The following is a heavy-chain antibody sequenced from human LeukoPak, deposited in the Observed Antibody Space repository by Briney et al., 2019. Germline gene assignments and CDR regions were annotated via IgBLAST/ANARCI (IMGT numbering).Heavy chain of an antibody. V-gene: IGHV3-53*01. CDR1: GFTVSSNY. J-gene: IGHJ4*02. Sequence: PGGSLRLSCAASGFTVSSNYMSWVRQAPGKGMEWVSVIYSGGSTYYADSVKGRFTISRDNSKNTLYLQMNSLRAEDTAVYYCARGGRGMATDYWGQGTLVTVSS. CDR3: ARGGRGMATDY. D-gene: IGHD5-24*01. CDR2: IYSGGST.